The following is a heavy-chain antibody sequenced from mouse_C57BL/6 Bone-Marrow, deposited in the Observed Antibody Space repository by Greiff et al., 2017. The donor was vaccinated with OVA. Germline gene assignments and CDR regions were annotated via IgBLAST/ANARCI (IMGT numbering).Heavy chain of an antibody. V-gene: IGHV5-17*01. CDR2: ISSGSSTI. CDR1: GFTFSDYG. D-gene: IGHD6-1*01. J-gene: IGHJ4*01. CDR3: AMQRVDY. Sequence: EVKLVESGGGLVKPGGSLKLSCAASGFTFSDYGMHWVRQAPEKELEWVAYISSGSSTIYYADTVKGRFTISRDNAKNTLFLQMTSLRSEDTAMYYCAMQRVDYWGQGTSVTVSS.